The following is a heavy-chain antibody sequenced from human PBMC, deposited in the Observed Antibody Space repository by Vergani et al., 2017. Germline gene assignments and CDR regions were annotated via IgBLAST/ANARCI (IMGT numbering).Heavy chain of an antibody. D-gene: IGHD1-14*01. Sequence: QVQLVESGGGVFQPGRSLRLSCAASGFTFNQYGMHCVRQAPGKGLEWVAVTWDDGNNKQYADSVKGRFTISRDNSKSTMYLQMNSLRDEDTGVYYCARDLRLLYNRFDPWGQGTLVTVSS. CDR2: TWDDGNNK. V-gene: IGHV3-33*01. CDR3: ARDLRLLYNRFDP. CDR1: GFTFNQYG. J-gene: IGHJ5*02.